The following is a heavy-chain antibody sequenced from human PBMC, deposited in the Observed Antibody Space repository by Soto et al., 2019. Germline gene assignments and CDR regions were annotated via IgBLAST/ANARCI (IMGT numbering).Heavy chain of an antibody. CDR1: GFTFSDYW. Sequence: EVQLVESGGGLVQPGGSLRLSCAASGFTFSDYWMSWVRQAPGKGLECVANIKTDGSEKYYVDPVKGRFTISRDNAKNSLYLQMNSLRAEYTAVYYCASSMGRGGNDYWGQGTLVAGSS. V-gene: IGHV3-7*05. D-gene: IGHD3-10*01. CDR3: ASSMGRGGNDY. J-gene: IGHJ4*02. CDR2: IKTDGSEK.